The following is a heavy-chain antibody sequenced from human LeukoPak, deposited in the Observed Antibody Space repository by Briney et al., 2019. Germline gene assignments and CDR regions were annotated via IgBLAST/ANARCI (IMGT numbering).Heavy chain of an antibody. CDR3: AKSPIAAPRYNFMDV. Sequence: PGGSLRLSCAASGFTFSSYAMHWVRQAPGKGLEYVSAISSNGGSTYYANSVKGRFTISRDNSKNTMYLQMISLRAEDTAVYFCAKSPIAAPRYNFMDVWGKGTMVIVSS. J-gene: IGHJ6*03. CDR2: ISSNGGST. D-gene: IGHD6-13*01. CDR1: GFTFSSYA. V-gene: IGHV3-64*01.